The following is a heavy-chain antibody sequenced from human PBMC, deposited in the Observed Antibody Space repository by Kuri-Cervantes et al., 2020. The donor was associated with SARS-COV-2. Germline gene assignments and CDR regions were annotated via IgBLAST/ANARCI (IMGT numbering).Heavy chain of an antibody. V-gene: IGHV3-21*01. CDR1: GFTFSSYS. D-gene: IGHD3-22*01. Sequence: GESLKISCAASGFTFSSYSMNWVRQAPGKGLEWVSSISSSSSYIYYADSVKGRFTISRDNAKNSLYLQMNSLRAKDTAVYYCAREKYYYDSSGLGGGEDYYYGMDVWGQGTTVTVSS. CDR2: ISSSSSYI. J-gene: IGHJ6*02. CDR3: AREKYYYDSSGLGGGEDYYYGMDV.